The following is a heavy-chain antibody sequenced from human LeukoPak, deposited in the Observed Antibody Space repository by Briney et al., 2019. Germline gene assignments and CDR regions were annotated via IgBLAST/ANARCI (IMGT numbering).Heavy chain of an antibody. CDR2: IYHSGST. Sequence: PSETLSLTCTVSGGSISSYYWSWIRQPPGKGLEWIGYIYHSGSTYYNPSLKSRVTISVDRSKNQFSLKLSSVTAADTAVYYCASVMGPYDSSGYYYFDYWGQGTLVTVSS. CDR1: GGSISSYY. V-gene: IGHV4-59*12. J-gene: IGHJ4*02. CDR3: ASVMGPYDSSGYYYFDY. D-gene: IGHD3-22*01.